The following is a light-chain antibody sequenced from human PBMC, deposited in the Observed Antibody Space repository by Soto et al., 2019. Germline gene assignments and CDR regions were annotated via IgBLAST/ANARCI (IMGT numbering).Light chain of an antibody. CDR3: AAWDDSLNGVV. J-gene: IGLJ2*01. CDR1: SSNIGSNT. CDR2: SNN. Sequence: QAVVTQPPSASGTPGQRVTISCSGSSSNIGSNTVNWYQQLPGTAPKLLIYSNNQRPSGVPDRFSGSKSGTSASLAISGLQSEDEADYYCAAWDDSLNGVVFGGGTKVTV. V-gene: IGLV1-44*01.